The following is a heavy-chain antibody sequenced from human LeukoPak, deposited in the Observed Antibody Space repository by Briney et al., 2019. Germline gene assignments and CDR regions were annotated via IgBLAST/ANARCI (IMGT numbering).Heavy chain of an antibody. CDR3: VKGGTYSSSWYTYYYYGMDV. D-gene: IGHD6-13*01. V-gene: IGHV3-64D*06. CDR1: AFTFSSYS. Sequence: GGSLRLSCSASAFTFSSYSMHWVSQAPGEGLEYVSSISSNGGSTYYADSVKGRSTISRDNSKNTLYLQMSSLRAEDTAVYYCVKGGTYSSSWYTYYYYGMDVWGKGTTVTVSS. J-gene: IGHJ6*04. CDR2: ISSNGGST.